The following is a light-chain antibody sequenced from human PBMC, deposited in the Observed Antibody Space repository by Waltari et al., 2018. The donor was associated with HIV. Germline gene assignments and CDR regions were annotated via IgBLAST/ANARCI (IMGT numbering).Light chain of an antibody. Sequence: QSVMTQPPSASGTPGQTVTISCSGTYSNIGSNTVNWYQQLPGTAPKLLIYRSDRWPSGGPDRFSGSKSGTSASLAISGLQSEDEADYYCAAWDDSLKGVIFGGGTKLTVL. CDR1: YSNIGSNT. CDR2: RSD. CDR3: AAWDDSLKGVI. V-gene: IGLV1-44*01. J-gene: IGLJ2*01.